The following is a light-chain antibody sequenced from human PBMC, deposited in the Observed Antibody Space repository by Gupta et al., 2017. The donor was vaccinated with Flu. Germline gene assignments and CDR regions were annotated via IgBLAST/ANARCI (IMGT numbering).Light chain of an antibody. CDR1: SGHSSYA. CDR3: QTWGTGIHWV. V-gene: IGLV4-69*01. CDR2: LNSDGSH. J-gene: IGLJ3*02. Sequence: QLVLTQSPSASASLGASVKLTCTLSSGHSSYAIAWHQQQPEKGPRYLMKLNSDGSHSKGDGIPDRFSGSSSGAERYLNISSLQSEDEAYYYCQTWGTGIHWVFGGGTKLTVL.